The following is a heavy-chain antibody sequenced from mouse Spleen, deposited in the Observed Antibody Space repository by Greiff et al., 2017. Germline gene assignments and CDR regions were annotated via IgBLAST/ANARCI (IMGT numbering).Heavy chain of an antibody. J-gene: IGHJ2*01. Sequence: QVQLKQPGAELVKPGASVKISCKASGYAFSSYWMNWVKQRPGKGLEWIGQIYPGDGDTNYNGKFKGKATLTADKSSSTAYMQLSSLTSEDSAVYFCARSRGNYEGGDYWGQGTTLTVSS. CDR3: ARSRGNYEGGDY. CDR1: GYAFSSYW. D-gene: IGHD2-1*01. CDR2: IYPGDGDT. V-gene: IGHV1-80*01.